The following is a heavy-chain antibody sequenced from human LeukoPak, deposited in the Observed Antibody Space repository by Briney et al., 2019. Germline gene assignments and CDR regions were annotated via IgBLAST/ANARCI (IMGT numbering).Heavy chain of an antibody. CDR2: ISSSSSYI. D-gene: IGHD2-2*01. CDR3: STSRFCSSTSCLFPFDN. CDR1: GFTFSSYN. J-gene: IGHJ4*02. Sequence: GGSLRLSCAASGFTFSSYNMNWVRQAPGKGLEWVSSISSSSSYIYYADSLKGRFTISRDNAKNSLYLQINSLRAEDTAVYYCSTSRFCSSTSCLFPFDNRGQGTLVTVSS. V-gene: IGHV3-21*01.